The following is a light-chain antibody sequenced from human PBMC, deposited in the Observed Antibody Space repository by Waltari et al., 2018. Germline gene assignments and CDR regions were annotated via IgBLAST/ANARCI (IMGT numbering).Light chain of an antibody. J-gene: IGLJ3*02. CDR3: NSRDITGQHWV. V-gene: IGLV3-19*01. CDR2: GVG. Sequence: SSDLTQDPAVSVALGQTVRIICQGGSLRHNFASWYQQKPGQAPVLVIFGVGNRPSGIPDRFSGSNSGQTSLLTITGAQAADEADYHCNSRDITGQHWVFGGGTRLTVL. CDR1: SLRHNF.